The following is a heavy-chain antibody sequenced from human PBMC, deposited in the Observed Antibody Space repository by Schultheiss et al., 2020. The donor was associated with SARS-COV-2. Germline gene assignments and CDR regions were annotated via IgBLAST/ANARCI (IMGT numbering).Heavy chain of an antibody. V-gene: IGHV1-18*01. D-gene: IGHD3-22*01. CDR2: ISAYNGNT. CDR3: ARGFPYYYDSSGLSH. Sequence: ASVKVSCKASGYTFTSYGISWVRQAPGQGLEWMGWISAYNGNTNYAQKLQGRVTMTTDTSTSTAYMELRGLRSDDTAVYYCARGFPYYYDSSGLSHWGQGTLVTVAS. J-gene: IGHJ4*02. CDR1: GYTFTSYG.